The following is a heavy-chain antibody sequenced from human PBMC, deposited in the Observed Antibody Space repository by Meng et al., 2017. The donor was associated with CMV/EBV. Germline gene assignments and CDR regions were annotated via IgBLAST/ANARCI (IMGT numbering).Heavy chain of an antibody. CDR1: GDSVSSNSAA. Sequence: SQTLSLTCAISGDSVSSNSAAWNWIRQSPSRGLEWLGRTYYRSKWYNDYAVSVKSRITINPDTSKNQFSLKLSSVTAADTAVYYCASLSCSSTSCYFRGRSKYYGMDVWGQGTTVTVSS. CDR2: TYYRSKWYN. V-gene: IGHV6-1*01. D-gene: IGHD2-2*01. J-gene: IGHJ6*02. CDR3: ASLSCSSTSCYFRGRSKYYGMDV.